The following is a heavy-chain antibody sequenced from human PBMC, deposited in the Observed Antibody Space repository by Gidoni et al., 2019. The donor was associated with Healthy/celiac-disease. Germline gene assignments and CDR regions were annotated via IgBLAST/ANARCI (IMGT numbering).Heavy chain of an antibody. CDR3: ARAWVGSSAFDI. Sequence: QVQLVESGGGLVKPGGSLRLSCAASGFPFSDYYMNWIRPAPGKGLEWVSYITGSSSYTNYADSVKGRFTISRDNAKNSLYLQMNSLRADDTAVYYCARAWVGSSAFDIWGQGTVVTVSS. V-gene: IGHV3-11*05. J-gene: IGHJ3*02. D-gene: IGHD1-26*01. CDR2: ITGSSSYT. CDR1: GFPFSDYY.